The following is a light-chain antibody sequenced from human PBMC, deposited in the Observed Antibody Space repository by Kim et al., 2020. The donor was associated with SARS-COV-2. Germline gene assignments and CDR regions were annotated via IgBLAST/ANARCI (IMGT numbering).Light chain of an antibody. CDR2: AAS. V-gene: IGKV1-39*01. Sequence: DIQMTQSPSSLSASVGDRVTITCRASQSISSYLNWYQQKPGKAPKLLIYAASRWQSGVPSRFSGSGSGTDFTLTISSLQPEDFSTYYCQQISRPPPLTFSGGTKV. CDR1: QSISSY. CDR3: QQISRPPPLT. J-gene: IGKJ4*01.